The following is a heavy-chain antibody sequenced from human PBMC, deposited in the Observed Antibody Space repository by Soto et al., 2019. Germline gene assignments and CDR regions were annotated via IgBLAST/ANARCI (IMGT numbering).Heavy chain of an antibody. CDR2: TYYSGST. V-gene: IGHV4-61*01. CDR1: GGSVSSGSYY. D-gene: IGHD2-2*01. J-gene: IGHJ6*02. Sequence: PSETLSLTCTVSGGSVSSGSYYWSWIRQPPGKGLEWIGYTYYSGSTNYNPSLKSRVTISVDTSKNQFSLKLSSVTAADTAVYYCAREEGEVVPAAPSKRSKYYYYGMDVWGQGTTVTVSS. CDR3: AREEGEVVPAAPSKRSKYYYYGMDV.